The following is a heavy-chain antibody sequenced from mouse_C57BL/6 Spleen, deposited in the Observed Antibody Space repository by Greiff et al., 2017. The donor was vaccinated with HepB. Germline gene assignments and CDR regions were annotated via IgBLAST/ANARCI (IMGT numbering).Heavy chain of an antibody. Sequence: EVQLVESGGGLVKPGGSLKLSCAASGFTFSSYAMSWVRQTPEKRLEWVATISDGGSYTYYPDNVKGRFTISRDNAKNNLYLQMSHLKSEDTAMYYCARDNDYDPYYYAMDYWGQGTSVTVSS. D-gene: IGHD2-4*01. CDR2: ISDGGSYT. CDR3: ARDNDYDPYYYAMDY. V-gene: IGHV5-4*01. J-gene: IGHJ4*01. CDR1: GFTFSSYA.